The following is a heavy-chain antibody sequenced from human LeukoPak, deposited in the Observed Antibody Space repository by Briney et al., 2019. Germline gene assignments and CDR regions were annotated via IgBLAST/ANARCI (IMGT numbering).Heavy chain of an antibody. J-gene: IGHJ4*02. Sequence: GGSLRLSCAVSGFTFSSYWMTWVRQVPGKGLEWVSAISGSGGSTYYADSVKGRFTISRDNSKNTLYLQMNSLRAEDTAVYYCAKTGSFNSGSYYGFDYWGQGTLVTVSS. V-gene: IGHV3-23*01. CDR1: GFTFSSYW. CDR2: ISGSGGST. D-gene: IGHD1-26*01. CDR3: AKTGSFNSGSYYGFDY.